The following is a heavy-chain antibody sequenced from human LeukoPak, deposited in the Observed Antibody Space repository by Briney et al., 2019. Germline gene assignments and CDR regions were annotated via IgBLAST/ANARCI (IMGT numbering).Heavy chain of an antibody. V-gene: IGHV1-69*05. J-gene: IGHJ5*02. CDR3: ARGGGYGDLAFDP. CDR1: GGTFSSYA. Sequence: SVKVSCKASGGTFSSYAISWVRQAPGQGLEWMGRIIPIFGTANYAQKFQGRVTITTDESTSTAYMELSSLRSEDTAVYYCARGGGYGDLAFDPWDQGTLVTVSS. CDR2: IIPIFGTA. D-gene: IGHD4-17*01.